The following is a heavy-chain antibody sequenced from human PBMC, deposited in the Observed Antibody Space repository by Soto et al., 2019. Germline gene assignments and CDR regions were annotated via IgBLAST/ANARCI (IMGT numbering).Heavy chain of an antibody. V-gene: IGHV1-46*01. CDR2: VNPSGGHT. CDR3: ARGGHVVVVTAALDY. J-gene: IGHJ4*02. CDR1: GDTFTDYY. D-gene: IGHD2-21*02. Sequence: QVQLMQSGAEVKKPGASVKVSCKASGDTFTDYYIHWVRQAPGQGLEWMGTVNPSGGHTTYAQHFTGSWTMPSDRSTSTLSMELTSLTSAATAIYYCARGGHVVVVTAALDYWGQGTLVTVSS.